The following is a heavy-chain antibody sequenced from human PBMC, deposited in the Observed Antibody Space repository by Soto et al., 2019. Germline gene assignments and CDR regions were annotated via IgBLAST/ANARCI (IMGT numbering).Heavy chain of an antibody. J-gene: IGHJ6*02. CDR1: GYTFTSYG. D-gene: IGHD6-19*01. V-gene: IGHV1-18*01. CDR2: ISAYNGNT. CDR3: ARDRGYGWLWGMAV. Sequence: GDSVKVSCKASGYTFTSYGISWVRQAPGQGLEWMGWISAYNGNTNYAQKLQGRVTMTTDTSTSTAYMELRSLRSDDTAVYYCARDRGYGWLWGMAVWGQGTTVTVSS.